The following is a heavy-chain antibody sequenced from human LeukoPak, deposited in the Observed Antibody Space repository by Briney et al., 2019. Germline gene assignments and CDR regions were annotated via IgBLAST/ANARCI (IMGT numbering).Heavy chain of an antibody. D-gene: IGHD2-8*01. CDR1: GFTFSSYS. CDR3: ARRESRHCTNGVCYWPPRLDY. Sequence: GGSLRLSCAASGFTFSSYSMNWVRQAPGKGLEWVSSISSSSSYIYYADSVKGRFTISRDNAKNSLYLQMNSLKASDTAMYYCARRESRHCTNGVCYWPPRLDYWGQGTLVTVSS. V-gene: IGHV3-21*04. J-gene: IGHJ4*02. CDR2: ISSSSSYI.